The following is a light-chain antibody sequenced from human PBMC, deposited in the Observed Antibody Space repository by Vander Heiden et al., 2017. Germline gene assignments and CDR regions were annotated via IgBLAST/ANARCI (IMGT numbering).Light chain of an antibody. CDR3: QSADSSGWV. CDR1: ALPKQY. CDR2: KDR. Sequence: SYELTQPPSVSVSPGQTARITCSGDALPKQYAYWYQQKPGQAPVLVIYKDRERPSGIPERFSGSSSGTTVTLTISGVQAEDEADYYCQSADSSGWVFDGGTKLTVL. V-gene: IGLV3-25*03. J-gene: IGLJ3*02.